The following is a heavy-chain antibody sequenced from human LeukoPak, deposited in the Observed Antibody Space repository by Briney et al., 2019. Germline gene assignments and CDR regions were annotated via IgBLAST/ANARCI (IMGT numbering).Heavy chain of an antibody. Sequence: PGGSLRLSCAASGFTFSSYAMSWVRQPPGKGLEWVSAISCSGGNTYYPPSVQGQLTISRDNDKTSLYLQMNSLRAEHTAVYYCERDRAPLPQPYYDIWSGTHNTCGMDVWGQGTTVTVSS. CDR1: GFTFSSYA. J-gene: IGHJ6*02. CDR3: ERDRAPLPQPYYDIWSGTHNTCGMDV. D-gene: IGHD3-3*01. V-gene: IGHV3-23*01. CDR2: ISCSGGNT.